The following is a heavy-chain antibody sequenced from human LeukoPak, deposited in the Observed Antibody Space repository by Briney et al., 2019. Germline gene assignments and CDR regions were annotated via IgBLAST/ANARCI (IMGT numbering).Heavy chain of an antibody. J-gene: IGHJ4*02. CDR3: ARGGKGYSYGSFDY. V-gene: IGHV4-61*02. CDR1: GGSISSGSYY. D-gene: IGHD5-18*01. CDR2: IYTSGST. Sequence: ASETLSLTCTVSGGSISSGSYYWSWIRQPAGKGLEWIGRIYTSGSTNYNPSLKSRVAMSVDTSKNQFSLKLSSVTAADTAVYYCARGGKGYSYGSFDYWGQGTLVTVSS.